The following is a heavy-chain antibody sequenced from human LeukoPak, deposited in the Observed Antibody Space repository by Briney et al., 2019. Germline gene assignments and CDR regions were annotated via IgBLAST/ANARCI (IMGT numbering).Heavy chain of an antibody. D-gene: IGHD3-10*01. V-gene: IGHV3-33*01. CDR1: GFTFSSYG. CDR3: ARDMGPWQTYNWFDP. Sequence: GGSLRLSCAASGFTFSSYGMHWVRQAPGKGLEWVAVIWYDGSNKYYADSVKGRFTISRDNSKNTLYLQMNSLRAEDTAVYYCARDMGPWQTYNWFDPWGQGTLVTVSS. J-gene: IGHJ5*02. CDR2: IWYDGSNK.